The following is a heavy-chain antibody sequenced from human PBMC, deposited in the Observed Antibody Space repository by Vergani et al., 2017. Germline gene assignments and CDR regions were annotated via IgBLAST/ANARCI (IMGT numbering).Heavy chain of an antibody. D-gene: IGHD6-19*01. CDR2: ISSSSSYT. CDR3: ARDGYSSGWQETPAYYYMDV. J-gene: IGHJ6*03. CDR1: GFTFSSYS. V-gene: IGHV3-48*04. Sequence: EVQLVESGGGLVQPGGSLRLSCAASGFTFSSYSMNWVRQAPGKGLEWVSYISSSSSYTNYADSVKGRFTISRDNAKNSLYLQMNSLRAEDTAVYYCARDGYSSGWQETPAYYYMDVWGKGTTVTVSS.